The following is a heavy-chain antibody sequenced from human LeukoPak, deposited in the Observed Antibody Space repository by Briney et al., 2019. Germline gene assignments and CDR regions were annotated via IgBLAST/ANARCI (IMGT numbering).Heavy chain of an antibody. J-gene: IGHJ4*02. V-gene: IGHV1-69*06. CDR2: IIPIFGTA. CDR3: ASMDCSGGSCHLDY. Sequence: EASVRVSYEASGDTFSIYALSWVRQAPGQGLEWMGGIIPIFGTANYAQKFQGRVTITADKSTSTAYMELSSLRSEDTAVYYCASMDCSGGSCHLDYWGQGTLVTVSS. CDR1: GDTFSIYA. D-gene: IGHD2-15*01.